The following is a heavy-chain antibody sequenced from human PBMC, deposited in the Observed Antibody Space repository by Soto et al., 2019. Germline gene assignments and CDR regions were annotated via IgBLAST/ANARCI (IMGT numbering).Heavy chain of an antibody. V-gene: IGHV4-61*01. J-gene: IGHJ6*02. CDR3: ARFVRSCSATTCSTRADV. Sequence: SETLSLTCTVSGGFVNSDTHSWSWIRQTPGKRLEWIGFIYSGGSTKNPSLRSRVTMSVGTSKNQFSLKLRSVIVADTAVYHCARFVRSCSATTCSTRADVWGQGITVTVSS. CDR2: IYSGGST. D-gene: IGHD2-2*01. CDR1: GGFVNSDTHS.